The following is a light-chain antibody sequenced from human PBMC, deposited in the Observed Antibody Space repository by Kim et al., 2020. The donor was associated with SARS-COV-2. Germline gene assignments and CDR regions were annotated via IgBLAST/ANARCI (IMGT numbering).Light chain of an antibody. V-gene: IGKV3-15*01. CDR1: QSVSSD. Sequence: EIVMTQSPVTLSVFPGERATLSCRASQSVSSDLAWYQQKPGQAPRLLIYDASTRATGFSARFSGSGYGTEFTLTINSLQSEDFAVYYCHQYNDWPLTFGGGTKVDIK. J-gene: IGKJ4*01. CDR3: HQYNDWPLT. CDR2: DAS.